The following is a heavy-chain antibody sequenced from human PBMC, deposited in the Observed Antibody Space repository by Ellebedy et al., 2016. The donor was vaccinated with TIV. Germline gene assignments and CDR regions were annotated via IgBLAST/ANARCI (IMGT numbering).Heavy chain of an antibody. CDR3: ARDRDIVEGGDPDAFDS. CDR2: IWYDGSNK. J-gene: IGHJ3*02. Sequence: GESLKISXAASGFTFSSYGMHWVRQAPGKGLEWVAVIWYDGSNKYYADSVKGRFTISRDNSKNTLYLQMNSLRAEDTAVYYCARDRDIVEGGDPDAFDSWGQGTMVTVSS. D-gene: IGHD2-15*01. V-gene: IGHV3-33*01. CDR1: GFTFSSYG.